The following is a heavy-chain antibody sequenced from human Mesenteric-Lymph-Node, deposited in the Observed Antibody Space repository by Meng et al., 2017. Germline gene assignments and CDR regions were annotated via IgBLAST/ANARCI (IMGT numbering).Heavy chain of an antibody. Sequence: ASVKVSCKASGYTFTGYNIHWVRQAPGQGLEWMGRLYPNNGGTNYAQKFQGRVTMTRDTSISTAYMELSRLRSDDTAVYYCAKSYSSGWYTWDFDYWGQGTLVTVSS. CDR3: AKSYSSGWYTWDFDY. J-gene: IGHJ4*02. D-gene: IGHD6-19*01. CDR2: LYPNNGGT. CDR1: GYTFTGYN. V-gene: IGHV1-2*06.